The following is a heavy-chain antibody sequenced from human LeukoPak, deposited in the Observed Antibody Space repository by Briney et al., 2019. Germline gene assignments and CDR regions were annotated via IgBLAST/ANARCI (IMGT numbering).Heavy chain of an antibody. CDR1: GFTFSSYW. V-gene: IGHV3-74*01. Sequence: GSLRLSCAASGFTFSSYWMHWARQAPGQGPVWVSRINSDGSSVSYAEDVKGRFTISRDNAKNTLYLQMNSLRAEDTAVYYCARDGGYWGQGTLVTVSS. CDR2: INSDGSSV. J-gene: IGHJ4*02. D-gene: IGHD3-10*01. CDR3: ARDGGY.